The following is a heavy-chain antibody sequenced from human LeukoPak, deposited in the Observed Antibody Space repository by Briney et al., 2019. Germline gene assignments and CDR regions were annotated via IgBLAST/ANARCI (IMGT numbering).Heavy chain of an antibody. D-gene: IGHD3-22*01. CDR1: GGSFSGYY. CDR2: INHSGST. CDR3: AAYGRYYYDSSGYKRKHFDY. Sequence: SETLSLTCAVYGGSFSGYYWSWIRQPPRKGLEWIGEINHSGSTNYNPSLKSRVTISVDTSKNQFSLKLSSVTAADTAVYYCAAYGRYYYDSSGYKRKHFDYWGQGTLVTVSS. V-gene: IGHV4-34*01. J-gene: IGHJ4*02.